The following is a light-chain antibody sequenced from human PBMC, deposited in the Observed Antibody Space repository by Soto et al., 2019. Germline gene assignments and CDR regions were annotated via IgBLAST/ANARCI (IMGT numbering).Light chain of an antibody. CDR1: QGISSF. Sequence: DIQMTQSPSTLSGSVGDSVTVTFLASQGISSFLAWYQQKPGKAPKLLIYAASTLQSGVPSRFSGSGSGTDFTLTISSLQPEDFATYFCQQLNSYPITFGQGTRLEIK. V-gene: IGKV1-9*01. CDR2: AAS. CDR3: QQLNSYPIT. J-gene: IGKJ5*01.